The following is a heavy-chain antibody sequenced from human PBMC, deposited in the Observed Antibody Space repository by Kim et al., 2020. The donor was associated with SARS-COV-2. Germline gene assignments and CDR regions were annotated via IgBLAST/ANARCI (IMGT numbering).Heavy chain of an antibody. CDR1: GFTFSSYA. D-gene: IGHD5-12*01. J-gene: IGHJ4*02. Sequence: GGSLRLSCAASGFTFSSYAMHWVRQAPGKGLEYVSAISSNGGSTYYANSVKGRFTISRDNSKNTLYLQMGSLRAEDMAVYYCARAPRRWITVYYFDYWGQGTLVTVSS. V-gene: IGHV3-64*01. CDR2: ISSNGGST. CDR3: ARAPRRWITVYYFDY.